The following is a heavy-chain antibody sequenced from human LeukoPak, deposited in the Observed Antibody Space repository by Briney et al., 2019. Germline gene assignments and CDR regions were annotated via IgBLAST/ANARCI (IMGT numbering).Heavy chain of an antibody. CDR1: GCSISSYY. CDR3: ARVGGYASPFDP. J-gene: IGHJ5*02. V-gene: IGHV4-59*12. Sequence: SETLSLTCGVSGCSISSYYWSWIRQPPGKGLEWIGYIYYSGSTNYNPSLKSRVTISVDTSKNQFSLKLTSVTAADTAVYYCARVGGYASPFDPWGQGTLVTVSS. D-gene: IGHD5-18*01. CDR2: IYYSGST.